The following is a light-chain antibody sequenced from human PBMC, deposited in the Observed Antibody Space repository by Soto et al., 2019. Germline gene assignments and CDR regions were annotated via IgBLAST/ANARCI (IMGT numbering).Light chain of an antibody. J-gene: IGKJ1*01. CDR3: QQYNNWPRGT. Sequence: VVMTQCPASLSVSPGERATLSCRASQSVSNNLAWYQQKPGQAPRLLIYGASTRATGIPARFSGSGSGTDFTLTISSLQSEDFAVYYCQQYNNWPRGTLGQGTKVDI. CDR2: GAS. CDR1: QSVSNN. V-gene: IGKV3-15*01.